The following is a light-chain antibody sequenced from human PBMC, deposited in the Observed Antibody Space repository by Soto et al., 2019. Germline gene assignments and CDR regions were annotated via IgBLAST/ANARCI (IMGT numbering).Light chain of an antibody. V-gene: IGKV2-24*01. CDR2: KIS. CDR1: QSLVHSDGNTY. J-gene: IGKJ2*01. Sequence: DIVMTQTPLSSPVTLGQPASISCRSSQSLVHSDGNTYLSWLQQRPGQPPRLLIYKISNRFSGVPDRVSGSGSATEFTRKTSRVEAEDFGVCYGMQATQFPDYSFGQGTELEIK. CDR3: MQATQFPDYS.